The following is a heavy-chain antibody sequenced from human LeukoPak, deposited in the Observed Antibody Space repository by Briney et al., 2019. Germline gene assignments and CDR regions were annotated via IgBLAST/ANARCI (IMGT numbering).Heavy chain of an antibody. CDR3: TRQYVWGSYPFDY. V-gene: IGHV3-73*01. J-gene: IGHJ4*02. CDR1: GFTFSGSA. Sequence: GGSVKLFCAASGFTFSGSAMHWVRQASGKGLEWVGRIRSKANSYATAYAASVKGKFTISRDDSKNTAFLQMNSLKTEDTAVYYCTRQYVWGSYPFDYWGQGTLVTVSS. D-gene: IGHD3-16*02. CDR2: IRSKANSYAT.